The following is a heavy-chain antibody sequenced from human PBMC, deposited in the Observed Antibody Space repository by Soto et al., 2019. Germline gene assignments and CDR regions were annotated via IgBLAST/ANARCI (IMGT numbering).Heavy chain of an antibody. V-gene: IGHV4-31*02. CDR2: IYYSGNT. Sequence: WTWIRQHPVRGLEWIAYIYYSGNTFYNPSLKSRLTISLDTPKNHFSLNLTSVTAADTAVYYCARGAADYGDAFDIWGQGTMVTVSS. J-gene: IGHJ3*02. CDR3: ARGAADYGDAFDI. D-gene: IGHD4-17*01.